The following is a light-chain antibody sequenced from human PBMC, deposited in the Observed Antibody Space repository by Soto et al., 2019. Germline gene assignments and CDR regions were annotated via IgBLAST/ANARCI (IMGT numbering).Light chain of an antibody. J-gene: IGLJ1*01. V-gene: IGLV1-44*01. CDR2: TTN. CDR1: SSNIGTSS. CDR3: AAWDDSLNGHV. Sequence: QSVLTQPHSASGTPGQRVTISCSGSSSNIGTSSVHWFQQLPGTAPKLLISTTNQRPSRVPERFSGSKSGTSASLAISGLQSEDEADYYCAAWDDSLNGHVFGTGTKLTVL.